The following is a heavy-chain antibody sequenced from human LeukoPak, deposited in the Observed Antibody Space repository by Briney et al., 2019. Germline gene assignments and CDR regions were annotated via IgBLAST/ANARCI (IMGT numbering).Heavy chain of an antibody. Sequence: GRSLRLSCAASGLTFSNYGMHWVRQAPGKGLEWVAVTWYDGSNKYYADSVKGRFTISRDNSKNTLYLQMNSLRAEDTAVYYCARDRCSHGVCYKDYWGQGTLVTVSS. J-gene: IGHJ4*02. CDR1: GLTFSNYG. CDR2: TWYDGSNK. V-gene: IGHV3-33*01. D-gene: IGHD2-8*01. CDR3: ARDRCSHGVCYKDY.